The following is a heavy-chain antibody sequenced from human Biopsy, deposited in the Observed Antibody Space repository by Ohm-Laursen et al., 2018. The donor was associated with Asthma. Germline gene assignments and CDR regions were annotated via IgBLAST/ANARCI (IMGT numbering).Heavy chain of an antibody. Sequence: ASVKVSCKAFGYTFINYAIHWVRQAPGQRLEWMGWINAGNGNTKYSQKFQGRVTITRDTSARTAYMDLSSLRSEDTAVYYCARTYYDFLTGQVNDVFAIWGQGTMVTVSS. D-gene: IGHD3-9*01. CDR3: ARTYYDFLTGQVNDVFAI. V-gene: IGHV1-3*01. CDR1: GYTFINYA. J-gene: IGHJ3*02. CDR2: INAGNGNT.